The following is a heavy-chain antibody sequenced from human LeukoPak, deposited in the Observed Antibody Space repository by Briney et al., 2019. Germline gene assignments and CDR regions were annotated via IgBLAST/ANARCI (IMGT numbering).Heavy chain of an antibody. D-gene: IGHD6-19*01. CDR1: AFIFSGHW. Sequence: GGSLRLSCEGSAFIFSGHWMNWVRQTPGKGLEWVASIKEDGSERQYVDSVKGRFTISRDNARNSLYLQMSSLRVEDTAMYCCVRDTPGSGWLFYWGQGTLVTVSS. V-gene: IGHV3-7*01. J-gene: IGHJ4*02. CDR3: VRDTPGSGWLFY. CDR2: IKEDGSER.